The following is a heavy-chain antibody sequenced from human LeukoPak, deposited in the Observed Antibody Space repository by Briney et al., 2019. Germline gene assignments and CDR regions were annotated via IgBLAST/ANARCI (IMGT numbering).Heavy chain of an antibody. Sequence: GGSLRLSCVASGFNFRDYYMGWIRQAPGKGLEWVSYSSSSGSTIYYAAPVKGRFTISRDNAKNSLYLQMNSLRTEDTAVYSCARYYYDSSGYYYFDYWGQGTLVTVSS. CDR3: ARYYYDSSGYYYFDY. V-gene: IGHV3-11*01. J-gene: IGHJ4*02. CDR1: GFNFRDYY. CDR2: SSSSGSTI. D-gene: IGHD3-22*01.